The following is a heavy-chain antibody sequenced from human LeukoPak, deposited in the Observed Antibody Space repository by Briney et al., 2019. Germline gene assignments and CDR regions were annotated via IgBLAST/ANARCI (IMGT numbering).Heavy chain of an antibody. CDR3: TTGRITMVRGDTTDY. Sequence: GGSVRLSCAASGFTFSSDGMHWVRQAPGKGLEWVGRIKSKADGGTTDYAAPVKGRFTISRDDSKNTLYLQMNSLKTGDTAVYYCTTGRITMVRGDTTDYWGQGTLVTVSS. J-gene: IGHJ4*02. V-gene: IGHV3-15*01. CDR2: IKSKADGGTT. D-gene: IGHD3-10*01. CDR1: GFTFSSDG.